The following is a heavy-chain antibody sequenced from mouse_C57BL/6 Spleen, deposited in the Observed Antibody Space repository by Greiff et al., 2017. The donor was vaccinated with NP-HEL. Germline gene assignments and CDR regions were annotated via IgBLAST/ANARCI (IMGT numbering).Heavy chain of an antibody. J-gene: IGHJ2*01. Sequence: VQLQQSGAELVRPGASVTLSCKASGYTFTDYEMHWVKQTPVHGLEWIGAIDPETGGTAYNQKFKGKAILTADKSSSTAYMELRSLTSEDSAVYYCTRPGGTVLTRYFDYWGQGTTLTVSS. CDR1: GYTFTDYE. CDR2: IDPETGGT. V-gene: IGHV1-15*01. D-gene: IGHD1-1*02. CDR3: TRPGGTVLTRYFDY.